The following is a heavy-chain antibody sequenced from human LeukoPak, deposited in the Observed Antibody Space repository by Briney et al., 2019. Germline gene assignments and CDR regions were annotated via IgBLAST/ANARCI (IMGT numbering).Heavy chain of an antibody. Sequence: ASVKVSCKASEGTFGAYSIDWVRQAPGQGLDWVGGFNPIFNILYYAQNFQGRVTITADESTNTAYLELDSLKHDDTAVYYCAAGRRLGELFFDYWGPGTLVTVSS. CDR1: EGTFGAYS. V-gene: IGHV1-69*01. D-gene: IGHD3-10*01. CDR2: FNPIFNIL. CDR3: AAGRRLGELFFDY. J-gene: IGHJ4*02.